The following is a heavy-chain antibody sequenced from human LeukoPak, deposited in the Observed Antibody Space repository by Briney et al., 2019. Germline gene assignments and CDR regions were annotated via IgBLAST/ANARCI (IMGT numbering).Heavy chain of an antibody. CDR3: ARLVRTRTYYFDY. CDR2: INPNSGGT. J-gene: IGHJ4*02. CDR1: GYTFTGYY. V-gene: IGHV1-2*02. D-gene: IGHD1-14*01. Sequence: ASVKVSCKASGYTFTGYYMHWMRQAPAQGLEWMGWINPNSGGTNYAQKFQGRVTMTRDTSISTAYMELSRLRSDDTAVYYCARLVRTRTYYFDYWGQGTLVTVSS.